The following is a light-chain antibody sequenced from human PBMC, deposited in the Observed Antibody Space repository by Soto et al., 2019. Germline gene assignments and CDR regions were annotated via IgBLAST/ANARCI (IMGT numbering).Light chain of an antibody. V-gene: IGKV3-20*01. Sequence: ESVLTQSPGTLSLSPGDRATLCCRASQTISGTYLAWYQQKPGQAPRLRIYSSSSTAAGVSDRFSGSGSGTDFSLTISRLEPEDFAMYYCQQYGRSPTWTFGQGTKVDIK. CDR3: QQYGRSPTWT. J-gene: IGKJ1*01. CDR1: QTISGTY. CDR2: SSS.